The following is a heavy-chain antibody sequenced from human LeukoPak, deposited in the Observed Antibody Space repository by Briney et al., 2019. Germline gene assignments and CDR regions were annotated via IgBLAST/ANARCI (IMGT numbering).Heavy chain of an antibody. V-gene: IGHV4-4*07. CDR2: IYASGGT. CDR1: GGSISSYY. D-gene: IGHD2-2*01. CDR3: ARSVGYCSSASCYVNWFDP. Sequence: SETLSLTCTVSGGSISSYYWSWIRQPAGKGLEWIGRIYASGGTNYNPSLKSRLTISVDKSKNQFSLRLSSVTAADTAVYYCARSVGYCSSASCYVNWFDPWGLGTLVTVSS. J-gene: IGHJ5*02.